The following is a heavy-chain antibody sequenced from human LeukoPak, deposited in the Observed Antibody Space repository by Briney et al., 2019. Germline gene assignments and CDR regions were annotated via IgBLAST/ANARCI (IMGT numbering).Heavy chain of an antibody. CDR1: GGSFSDYY. D-gene: IGHD3-10*01. Sequence: SETLSLTCAVYGGSFSDYYWTWIRQPPGKGLEWMGEVNHSGRTSYNPSLKSRVTISLDTSQNQFSLKVNSVTAADTAVYYCARQFDSYFYYYLDVWGTGTTVTVSS. V-gene: IGHV4-34*01. CDR3: ARQFDSYFYYYLDV. J-gene: IGHJ6*03. CDR2: VNHSGRT.